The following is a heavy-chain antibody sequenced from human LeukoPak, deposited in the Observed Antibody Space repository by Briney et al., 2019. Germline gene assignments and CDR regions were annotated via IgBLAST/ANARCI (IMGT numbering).Heavy chain of an antibody. J-gene: IGHJ4*02. V-gene: IGHV3-33*06. D-gene: IGHD2-21*02. Sequence: QSGGSLRLSCAASGFTFSSYGMHWVRQAPGKGLEWEAVIWYDGSNKYYADSVKGRFTISRDNSKNTLYLQMNSLRAEDTAVYYCAKDALAYCGGDCYWGFDYWGQGTLVTVSS. CDR2: IWYDGSNK. CDR3: AKDALAYCGGDCYWGFDY. CDR1: GFTFSSYG.